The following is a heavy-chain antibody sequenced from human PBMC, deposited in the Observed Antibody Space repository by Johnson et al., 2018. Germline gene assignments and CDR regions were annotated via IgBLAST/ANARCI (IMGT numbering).Heavy chain of an antibody. D-gene: IGHD1/OR15-1a*01. J-gene: IGHJ3*02. CDR1: GYTFTSYY. V-gene: IGHV1-46*01. CDR3: ASHWNNEAFEI. CDR2: INPSGGST. Sequence: QVQLVQSGAEVKKXGASXKVXCKASGYTFTSYYMHWVRQAPGQGLEWMGIINPSGGSTSYAQKFQGRVTMTRDTSTSTVYMELSSLRSEDTAVYYSASHWNNEAFEIWGQGTMVTVSS.